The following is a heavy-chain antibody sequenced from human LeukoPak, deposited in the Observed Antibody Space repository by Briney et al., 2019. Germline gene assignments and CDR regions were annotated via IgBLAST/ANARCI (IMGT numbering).Heavy chain of an antibody. V-gene: IGHV1-69*05. D-gene: IGHD5-18*01. CDR2: IIPIFGTA. CDR1: GGTFSSYA. Sequence: SVKVSCKASGGTFSSYAISWVRQAPGQGLEWMGRIIPIFGTANYAQKFQGRVTITTDESTSTAYMELSSLRFEDTAVYYCARDRRGYSYGWYFDYWGQGTLVTVSS. CDR3: ARDRRGYSYGWYFDY. J-gene: IGHJ4*02.